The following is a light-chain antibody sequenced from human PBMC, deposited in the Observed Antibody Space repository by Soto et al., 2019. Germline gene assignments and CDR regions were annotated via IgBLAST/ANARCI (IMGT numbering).Light chain of an antibody. CDR2: VAS. CDR3: QQYGSSPTWT. CDR1: QSVSSIY. J-gene: IGKJ1*01. V-gene: IGKV3-20*01. Sequence: EIVLTQSPGTLSLSPGERATLSCRAGQSVSSIYLAWHQQKPGQAPRLLIYVASSRATGIPDRFSASGSGTDFTLTISRLQPEDFAVYYCQQYGSSPTWTFGQGTQVDIK.